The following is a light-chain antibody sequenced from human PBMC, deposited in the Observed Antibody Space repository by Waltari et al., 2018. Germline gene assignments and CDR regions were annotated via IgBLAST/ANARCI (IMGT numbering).Light chain of an antibody. CDR1: NIGSKR. Sequence: YVLTQPPSVSVALGQTARITCGGANIGSKRVHWYRQRPGQAPVVVVYDDDDRPSGIPERVSGSNSGNTATLTITRVEAGDEADYYCQVWDSSRDHPRVFGTGTKVTVL. CDR3: QVWDSSRDHPRV. J-gene: IGLJ1*01. V-gene: IGLV3-21*02. CDR2: DDD.